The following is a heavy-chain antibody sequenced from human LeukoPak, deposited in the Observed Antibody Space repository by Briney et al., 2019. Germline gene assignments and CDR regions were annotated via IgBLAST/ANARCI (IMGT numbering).Heavy chain of an antibody. V-gene: IGHV3-23*01. D-gene: IGHD3-22*01. CDR1: GFTVSNNY. Sequence: GGSLRLSCAASGFTVSNNYMSWVRQAPGKGLEWVSAISGSGGSTYYADSVKGRFTISRDNSKNTLYLQMNSLRAEDTAVYYCAKGTYYDTSGFDYWGQGTLVTVSS. J-gene: IGHJ4*02. CDR3: AKGTYYDTSGFDY. CDR2: ISGSGGST.